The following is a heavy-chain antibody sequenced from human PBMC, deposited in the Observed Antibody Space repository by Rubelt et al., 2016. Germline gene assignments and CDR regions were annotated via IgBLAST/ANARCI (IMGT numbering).Heavy chain of an antibody. CDR2: ITHDGNGQ. J-gene: IGHJ5*02. V-gene: IGHV3-7*01. CDR3: ACDALS. Sequence: VQLVESGGGLVQPGGSLRLSCAASGFTFTNFWIEWVRQAPGKGLEWVASITHDGNGQFYADSVRGRFTVSRDNAKNSLSLQRDSLRVEDTAVYYCACDALSWGQGARVTVAS. D-gene: IGHD3-16*01. CDR1: GFTFTNFW.